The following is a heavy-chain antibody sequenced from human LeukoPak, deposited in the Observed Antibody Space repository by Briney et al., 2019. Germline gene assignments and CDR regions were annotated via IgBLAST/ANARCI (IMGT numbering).Heavy chain of an antibody. CDR2: IIPILGIA. Sequence: SVTVSCKASGGTFSSYAISWVRQAPGQGLEWMGRIIPILGIANYAQKFQGRVTITADKSTSTAYMELSSLRSEDTAVYYCARAPKIGYCSSTSCYRWDNWFDPWGQGTLVTVSS. J-gene: IGHJ5*02. CDR3: ARAPKIGYCSSTSCYRWDNWFDP. CDR1: GGTFSSYA. D-gene: IGHD2-2*01. V-gene: IGHV1-69*04.